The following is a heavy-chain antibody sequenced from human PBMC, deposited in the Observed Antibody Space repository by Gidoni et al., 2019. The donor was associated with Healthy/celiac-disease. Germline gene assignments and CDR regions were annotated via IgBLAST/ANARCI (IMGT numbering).Heavy chain of an antibody. Sequence: EVQLVESGGGLVKPGWSLRLSCAASGFTFSNAWMSWVRQAPGKGLEWVGRIKSKTDGGTTDYAAPVKGRFTISREDSKNTLYLQMNSLKTEDTAVYYCTTEIYYDSSGGRYWGQGTLVTVSS. CDR2: IKSKTDGGTT. CDR3: TTEIYYDSSGGRY. D-gene: IGHD3-22*01. V-gene: IGHV3-15*01. J-gene: IGHJ4*02. CDR1: GFTFSNAW.